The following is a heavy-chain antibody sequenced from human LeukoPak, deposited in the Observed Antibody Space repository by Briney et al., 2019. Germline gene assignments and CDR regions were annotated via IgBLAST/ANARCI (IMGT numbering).Heavy chain of an antibody. J-gene: IGHJ6*03. Sequence: PSETLSLTCTVSGGSITSSTYFWGWIRQPPGKGLEWIGYIYYSGSTNYNPSLKSRVTISVDTSKNQFSLKLSSVTAADTAVYYCARGIYYGSGRPSHYYYYYYMDVWGKGTTVTVSS. V-gene: IGHV4-61*05. CDR2: IYYSGST. CDR1: GGSITSSTYF. D-gene: IGHD3-10*01. CDR3: ARGIYYGSGRPSHYYYYYYMDV.